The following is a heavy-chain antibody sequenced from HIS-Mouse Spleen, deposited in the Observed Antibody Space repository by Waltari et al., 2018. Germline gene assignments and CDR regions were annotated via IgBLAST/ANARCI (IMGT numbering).Heavy chain of an antibody. CDR2: YYSGST. CDR3: ARASRDLLLPRYFDL. CDR1: GGSISSYY. Sequence: QVQLQESGPGLVKPSETLSLTCTVSGGSISSYYWSWIRQPPGKGLEWIGYYSGSTNVNPPLKSRVTISVATSKTQFSLQLSSVTAADTAVYYCARASRDLLLPRYFDLWGRGTLVTVSS. J-gene: IGHJ2*01. V-gene: IGHV4-59*01.